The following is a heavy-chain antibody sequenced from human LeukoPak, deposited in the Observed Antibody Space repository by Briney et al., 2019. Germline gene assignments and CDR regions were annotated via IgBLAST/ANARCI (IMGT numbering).Heavy chain of an antibody. V-gene: IGHV4-4*07. D-gene: IGHD3-22*01. J-gene: IGHJ4*02. CDR1: GGSISSYY. Sequence: PSETLSLTCTVSGGSISSYYWSWVRQPAGKGLEWIGRIYTSGSTNYNPSLKSRVTMSVDTSKNQFSLKLSSVTAADTAVYYCARDSPYSSVLSRGGFDYWGQGTLVTVSS. CDR2: IYTSGST. CDR3: ARDSPYSSVLSRGGFDY.